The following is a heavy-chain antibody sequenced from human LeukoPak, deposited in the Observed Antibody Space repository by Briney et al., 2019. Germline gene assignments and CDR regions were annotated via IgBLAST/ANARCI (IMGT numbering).Heavy chain of an antibody. CDR1: GFTFSSYA. D-gene: IGHD3-16*01. V-gene: IGHV3-30*01. Sequence: GGSLRLSCAASGFTFSSYAMHWVRQAPGKGLEWVAVISYDGSNKYYADSVKGRFTISRDNSKNTLYLQMNSLGAEDTAVYYCARELMMCWFDPWGQGTLVTVSS. CDR3: ARELMMCWFDP. J-gene: IGHJ5*02. CDR2: ISYDGSNK.